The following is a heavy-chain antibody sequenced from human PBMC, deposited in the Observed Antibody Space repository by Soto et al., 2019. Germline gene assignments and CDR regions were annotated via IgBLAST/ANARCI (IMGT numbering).Heavy chain of an antibody. CDR3: ARAPAITIFGVVVADYYYYYGMDV. CDR2: INPNSGGT. D-gene: IGHD3-3*01. V-gene: IGHV1-2*02. Sequence: QVQLVQSGAEVKKPGASVKVSCKASGYTFTGYYMHWVRQAPGQGLEWMGWINPNSGGTNYAQKFRGRVTMTRDTSISTAYMELSRLRSDDTAVYYCARAPAITIFGVVVADYYYYYGMDVWGQGTTVTVSS. CDR1: GYTFTGYY. J-gene: IGHJ6*02.